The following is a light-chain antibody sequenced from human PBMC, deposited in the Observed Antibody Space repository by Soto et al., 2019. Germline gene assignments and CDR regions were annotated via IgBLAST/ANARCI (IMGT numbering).Light chain of an antibody. V-gene: IGLV2-14*01. CDR3: SSYSITSGYV. CDR2: EVS. Sequence: QSALTQPASVSGSPGQSITISCTGTISDVGGYDYVSWYQHHPGKAPKLMIYEVSNRPSGVSNRFSGSKSGNTASLTISGLQAEDEADYYCSSYSITSGYVFGTGTKLTVL. J-gene: IGLJ1*01. CDR1: ISDVGGYDY.